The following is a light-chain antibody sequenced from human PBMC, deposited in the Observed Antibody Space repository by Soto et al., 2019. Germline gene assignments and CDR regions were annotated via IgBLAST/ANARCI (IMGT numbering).Light chain of an antibody. CDR2: AAS. Sequence: IQLTQSPSSLSASVGDSVTITCRDSQDIAIYLAWYQQKPGEAPKLLIYAASTLYGGVPSRFSGSGSGTDFALTITSLQAEDFATYYCQQLRMYTSTFGGGTKVDIK. J-gene: IGKJ4*01. V-gene: IGKV1-9*01. CDR1: QDIAIY. CDR3: QQLRMYTST.